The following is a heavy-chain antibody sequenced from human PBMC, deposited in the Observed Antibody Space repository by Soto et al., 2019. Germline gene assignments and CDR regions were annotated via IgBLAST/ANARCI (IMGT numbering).Heavy chain of an antibody. J-gene: IGHJ3*02. CDR2: IIPIFGTA. CDR3: AGGAYYDSSVGGAFDI. Sequence: SVKVSCKASGGTFSSYAISWVRQAPGQGLEWMGGIIPIFGTANYAQKFQGRVTITADESTSTAYMELSSLRSEDTAVYYCAGGAYYDSSVGGAFDIWGQGTMVTVSS. V-gene: IGHV1-69*13. CDR1: GGTFSSYA. D-gene: IGHD3-22*01.